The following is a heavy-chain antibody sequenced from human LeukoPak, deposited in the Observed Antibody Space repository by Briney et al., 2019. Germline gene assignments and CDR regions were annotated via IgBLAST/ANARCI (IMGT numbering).Heavy chain of an antibody. Sequence: GGSLRLSCAAFGFTFSTYGMHWVRQAPGKGLEWEAVIWYDGDNKKYADSVKGRFTISRDNSKNTLYLQMNSLRAEDTAVYYCARDQSPSYYDFWSGYYRYFQHWGQGTLVTVSS. CDR3: ARDQSPSYYDFWSGYYRYFQH. J-gene: IGHJ1*01. V-gene: IGHV3-33*01. D-gene: IGHD3-3*01. CDR1: GFTFSTYG. CDR2: IWYDGDNK.